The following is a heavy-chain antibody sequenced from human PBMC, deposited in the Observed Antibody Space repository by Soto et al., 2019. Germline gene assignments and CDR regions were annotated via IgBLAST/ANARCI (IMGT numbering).Heavy chain of an antibody. J-gene: IGHJ6*02. V-gene: IGHV1-18*01. CDR3: ARDRVQQWTYYYYGMDV. CDR2: ISAYNGNI. Sequence: ASVKVSCKASGYTFTSFGLTWVRQAPGQGLEWMGWISAYNGNINYAQKLQGRVTMTTDTSTSTAYMELRSLRSDDTAVYFCARDRVQQWTYYYYGMDVWGQGTTVTVSS. D-gene: IGHD6-19*01. CDR1: GYTFTSFG.